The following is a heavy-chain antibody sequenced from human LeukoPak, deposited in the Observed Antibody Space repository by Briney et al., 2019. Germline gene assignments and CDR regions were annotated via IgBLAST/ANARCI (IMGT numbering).Heavy chain of an antibody. Sequence: GGSLTLSCEDSGFTFRSYEMNWVRQAPGKGLEWIAYLSSSGSAFSYADSVKGRFTISRDNAKNSLYLQMNSLRAEDTAVYYCARGLHFRVYDSSDYYPYWGQGTLVTVSS. CDR1: GFTFRSYE. V-gene: IGHV3-48*03. D-gene: IGHD3-22*01. CDR3: ARGLHFRVYDSSDYYPY. CDR2: LSSSGSAF. J-gene: IGHJ4*02.